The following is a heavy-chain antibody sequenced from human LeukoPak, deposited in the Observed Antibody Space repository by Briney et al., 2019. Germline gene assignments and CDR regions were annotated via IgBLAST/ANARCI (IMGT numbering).Heavy chain of an antibody. V-gene: IGHV1-2*02. CDR2: LNPNSGGS. CDR3: ARWNDPTQNYYHDGMDV. Sequence: AASVKVSCKASGYRFSGYYMYWVRQAPGKGLEWMGWLNPNSGGSKYAQKFQGRVTMTRDTSISTAYMELNSLRSDDTAVYYCARWNDPTQNYYHDGMDVWGQGTTVTVSS. D-gene: IGHD1-1*01. J-gene: IGHJ6*02. CDR1: GYRFSGYY.